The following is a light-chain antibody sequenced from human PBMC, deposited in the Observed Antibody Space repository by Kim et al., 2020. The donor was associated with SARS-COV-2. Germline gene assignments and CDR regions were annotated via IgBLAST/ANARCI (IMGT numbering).Light chain of an antibody. V-gene: IGKV1-33*01. CDR2: DVS. CDR1: QDISNC. J-gene: IGKJ5*01. Sequence: SASVGDSVTITCQASQDISNCLNWYQQKTGKAPKLLIYDVSNLQTGVTSRFSGSGSGTKFTFTISSLQPEDIGTHYCQQHHYLITFGLGTRLEIK. CDR3: QQHHYLIT.